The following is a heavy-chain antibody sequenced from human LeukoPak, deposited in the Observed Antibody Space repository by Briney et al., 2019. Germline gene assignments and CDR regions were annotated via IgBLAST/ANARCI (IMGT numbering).Heavy chain of an antibody. Sequence: GGSLRLSCAASGFTFSGSAMHWVRQAPGKGLVWVSRINSDGSNTKYADSVKGRFTISRDNAKNTLYLQMNSLRAEDTAVYYCARAAEYGSGSYYRPYFDYWGQGTLVTVSS. CDR3: ARAAEYGSGSYYRPYFDY. CDR1: GFTFSGSA. J-gene: IGHJ4*02. CDR2: INSDGSNT. V-gene: IGHV3-74*03. D-gene: IGHD3-10*01.